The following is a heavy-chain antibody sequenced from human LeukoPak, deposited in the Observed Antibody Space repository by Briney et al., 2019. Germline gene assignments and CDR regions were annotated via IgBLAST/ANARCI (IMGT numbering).Heavy chain of an antibody. J-gene: IGHJ2*01. Sequence: PGGSLRLSCAASGFTFSSYSMNWVRQAPGKGLEWVSYISSSSGSTNYADSVKGRFTISRDNAKNSLFLQMNSLRAEDTAVYYCARPYSSGWYGGFDLWGRGTLVAVSS. CDR3: ARPYSSGWYGGFDL. V-gene: IGHV3-21*04. CDR1: GFTFSSYS. D-gene: IGHD6-19*01. CDR2: ISSSSGST.